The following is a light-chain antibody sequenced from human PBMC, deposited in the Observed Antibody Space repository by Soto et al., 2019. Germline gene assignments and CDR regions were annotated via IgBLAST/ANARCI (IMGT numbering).Light chain of an antibody. Sequence: QSALTQPPSASGSPGQSVTISCTGNSNDVGHSSFISWYQQHPGKGPKLVIYEVSKRPSGVPDRFYGSKSGNTASLSVSGLQDEDEADYFCKAQADNGKHVFGTGTKVTVL. V-gene: IGLV2-8*01. J-gene: IGLJ1*01. CDR1: SNDVGHSSF. CDR3: KAQADNGKHV. CDR2: EVS.